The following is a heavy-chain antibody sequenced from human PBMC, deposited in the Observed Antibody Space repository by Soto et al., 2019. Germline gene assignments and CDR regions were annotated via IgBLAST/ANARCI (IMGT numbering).Heavy chain of an antibody. J-gene: IGHJ5*02. V-gene: IGHV1-69*01. CDR2: IIPMTGTP. D-gene: IGHD2-2*01. CDR3: ARGPILPGATSWLDP. Sequence: QVQLVQSGAEVKTPGSSVEVSCKASGGIFSSFSITWVRQVPGHGLEWMGGIIPMTGTPNYAEKFQGRLTLTAAASTRTAYLVLSSLKSADTAVYYCARGPILPGATSWLDPWGQGTVVIVSS. CDR1: GGIFSSFS.